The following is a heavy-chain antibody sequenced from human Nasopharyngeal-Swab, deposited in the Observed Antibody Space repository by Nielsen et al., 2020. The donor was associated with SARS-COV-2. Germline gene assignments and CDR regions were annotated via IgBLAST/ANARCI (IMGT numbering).Heavy chain of an antibody. D-gene: IGHD6-19*01. CDR1: GFTFSSYD. CDR3: ARDLYSSGGKYYYYGMDV. V-gene: IGHV3-13*04. CDR2: IGTAGDT. Sequence: GGSLRLSCAASGFTFSSYDMHWVRQATGKGLEWVSAIGTAGDTYYPGSVKGRFTISRENAKNSLYLRMNSLRAGDTAVYYCARDLYSSGGKYYYYGMDVWGQGTTVTVSS. J-gene: IGHJ6*02.